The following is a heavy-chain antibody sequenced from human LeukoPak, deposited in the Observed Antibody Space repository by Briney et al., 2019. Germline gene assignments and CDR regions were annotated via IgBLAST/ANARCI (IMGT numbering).Heavy chain of an antibody. J-gene: IGHJ4*02. CDR2: ISSSSSYI. CDR3: ARGRVDFYYDSSGYSLPFDY. V-gene: IGHV3-21*01. Sequence: GGSLRLSCAASGFTFSSYSMNWVRQAPGKGLEWVSSISSSSSYIYYADSVKGRFTISRDNAKNSLYLQMNSLRAEDTAVYYCARGRVDFYYDSSGYSLPFDYWGQGTLVTVS. D-gene: IGHD3-22*01. CDR1: GFTFSSYS.